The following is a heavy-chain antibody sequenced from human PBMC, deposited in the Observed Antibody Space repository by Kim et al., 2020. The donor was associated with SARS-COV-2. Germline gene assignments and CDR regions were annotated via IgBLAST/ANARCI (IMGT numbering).Heavy chain of an antibody. V-gene: IGHV3-21*01. CDR2: ISSSSSYI. CDR1: GFTFSSYS. Sequence: GGSLRLSCAASGFTFSSYSMNWVRQAPGKGLEWVSSISSSSSYIYYADSVKGRFTISRDNAKNSLYLQMNSLRAEDTAVYYCARDGEYCSSTSCYPYFMDVWGQGTTVTVSS. D-gene: IGHD2-2*01. J-gene: IGHJ6*03. CDR3: ARDGEYCSSTSCYPYFMDV.